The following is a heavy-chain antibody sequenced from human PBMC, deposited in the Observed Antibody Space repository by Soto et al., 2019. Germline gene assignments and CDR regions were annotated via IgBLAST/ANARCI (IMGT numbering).Heavy chain of an antibody. D-gene: IGHD6-19*01. CDR3: ARDRGVAPPVAGNTHYYYYMDV. CDR1: GYSFTNYG. J-gene: IGHJ6*03. Sequence: QDQLVQSGAEVKKPGASVTVSCKASGYSFTNYGVTWVRQAPGQGLEWMGWISAFNGNTHYAQNLQGRVTMTTDASTSTGYMELWSLRSDDTAVYYCARDRGVAPPVAGNTHYYYYMDVWGKGTTGTVSS. CDR2: ISAFNGNT. V-gene: IGHV1-18*01.